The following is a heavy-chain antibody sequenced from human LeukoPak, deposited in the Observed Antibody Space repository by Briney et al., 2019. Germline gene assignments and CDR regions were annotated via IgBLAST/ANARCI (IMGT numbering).Heavy chain of an antibody. Sequence: GGSLRLSCAASGFTFSNHGMNWVRQAPGKGLEWLSGVSPPGGGTYYADSVKGRFTISRDNSKNTLYLQMNSLRAEDTAVYYCAKGPSVVVITTGFDYWGQGTLVTVSS. V-gene: IGHV3-23*01. CDR3: AKGPSVVVITTGFDY. CDR1: GFTFSNHG. CDR2: VSPPGGGT. D-gene: IGHD3-22*01. J-gene: IGHJ4*02.